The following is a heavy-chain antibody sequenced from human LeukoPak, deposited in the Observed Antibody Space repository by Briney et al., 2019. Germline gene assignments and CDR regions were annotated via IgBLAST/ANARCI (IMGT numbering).Heavy chain of an antibody. Sequence: SETLSLTCTVSGGSISSYYWSWIRQPPGKGLEWIGYIYYSGSTNYNPSLKSRVTISVDTSKNQFSLKLSSVTAADTAVYYCAREPINYWFDYWGQGTLVTVSS. V-gene: IGHV4-59*01. J-gene: IGHJ4*02. D-gene: IGHD1-7*01. CDR3: AREPINYWFDY. CDR1: GGSISSYY. CDR2: IYYSGST.